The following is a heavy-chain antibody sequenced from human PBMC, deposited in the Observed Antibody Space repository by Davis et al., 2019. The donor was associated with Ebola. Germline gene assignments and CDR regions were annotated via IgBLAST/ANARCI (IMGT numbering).Heavy chain of an antibody. D-gene: IGHD6-13*01. Sequence: GESLKISCAASGLDVSSNYMSWVRQAPGKGLEWVAVIYRGGSTYYADSVKGRFTISRDNSKDTVHLQMNSLRAEDTAVYYCTRGRGGSSWELYWGQGTLVTVSS. CDR1: GLDVSSNY. CDR3: TRGRGGSSWELY. J-gene: IGHJ4*02. CDR2: IYRGGST. V-gene: IGHV3-53*01.